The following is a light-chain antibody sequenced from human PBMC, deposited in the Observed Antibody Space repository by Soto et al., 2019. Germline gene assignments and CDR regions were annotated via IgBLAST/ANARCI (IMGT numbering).Light chain of an antibody. V-gene: IGLV2-14*01. Sequence: QSVLTQPASVSGSPGQSITISCTGTSSDVGGHNYVSWYQQHPGRAPKLMIYEVSHRPSGVSNRFSGSKSGNTASLTISGLQPEDEADYYCSSYTSSSTYVFGTGTKVTVL. CDR1: SSDVGGHNY. J-gene: IGLJ1*01. CDR3: SSYTSSSTYV. CDR2: EVS.